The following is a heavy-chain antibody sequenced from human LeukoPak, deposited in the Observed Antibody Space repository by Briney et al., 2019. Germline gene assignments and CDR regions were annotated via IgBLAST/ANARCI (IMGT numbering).Heavy chain of an antibody. CDR2: ISSSGSTV. D-gene: IGHD2-2*01. Sequence: GGSLRLSCAASGFTFSSYEMNWVRQAPGKGLEWISYISSSGSTVYYADSVKGRFTISRDNAKDSLYLQMNSLRAEDTALYYCAPRPRYCSSTSCPWGQGTLVTVSS. J-gene: IGHJ5*02. CDR3: APRPRYCSSTSCP. V-gene: IGHV3-48*03. CDR1: GFTFSSYE.